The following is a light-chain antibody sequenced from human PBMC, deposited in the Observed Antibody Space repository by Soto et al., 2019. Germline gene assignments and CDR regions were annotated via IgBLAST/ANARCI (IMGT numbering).Light chain of an antibody. V-gene: IGLV2-8*01. J-gene: IGLJ1*01. CDR3: NSYSGSNNFVV. CDR1: SSDVGGYDY. Sequence: QSALTQPTSASGSPGQSVTISCTGTSSDVGGYDYVSWYQQHPGKAPELIIYEVNKRPSGVPDRFSGSKSGNTASLTVSGLQAEDEADYYCNSYSGSNNFVVFGTGTKLTVL. CDR2: EVN.